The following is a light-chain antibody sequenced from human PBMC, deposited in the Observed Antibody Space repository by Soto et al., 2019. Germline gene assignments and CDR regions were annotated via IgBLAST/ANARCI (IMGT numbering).Light chain of an antibody. J-gene: IGKJ4*01. CDR3: QQYNNWPLT. CDR2: FAS. Sequence: EIVMTQSPATLSVSPGERATLSCRGSQSMYNNLAWYQQKPGQAPRLLIYFASTRATGIPARFSGSGSGTEFTLTISSLQSEDFAVYYCQQYNNWPLTFGGGTKVEI. CDR1: QSMYNN. V-gene: IGKV3-15*01.